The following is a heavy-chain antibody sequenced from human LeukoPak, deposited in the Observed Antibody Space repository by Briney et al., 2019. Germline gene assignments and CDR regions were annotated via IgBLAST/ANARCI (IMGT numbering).Heavy chain of an antibody. Sequence: GESLKISCKGSGYSFTTYWIGWVRQMPGKGLEWMGIIYPGDSDTRYSPSFQGQVTVSADKSVSTAYLQWSSLKASGTAMYYCARRGYCSGGGCYVSAFDIWGQGTMVTVSS. D-gene: IGHD2-15*01. CDR1: GYSFTTYW. J-gene: IGHJ3*02. CDR2: IYPGDSDT. V-gene: IGHV5-51*01. CDR3: ARRGYCSGGGCYVSAFDI.